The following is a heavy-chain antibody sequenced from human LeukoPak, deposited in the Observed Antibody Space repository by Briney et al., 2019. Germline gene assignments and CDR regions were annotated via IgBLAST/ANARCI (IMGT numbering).Heavy chain of an antibody. D-gene: IGHD2-2*01. Sequence: GGSLRLSCAASGFTFSDYNMNWVRQAPGKGLEWLSYITTSSGNKYYADSVKGRFTISRDNAQNSLYLQMNSLRDEDTAVYYCASPNAGAWGQGTLVTVSS. J-gene: IGHJ5*02. CDR1: GFTFSDYN. V-gene: IGHV3-48*02. CDR2: ITTSSGNK. CDR3: ASPNAGA.